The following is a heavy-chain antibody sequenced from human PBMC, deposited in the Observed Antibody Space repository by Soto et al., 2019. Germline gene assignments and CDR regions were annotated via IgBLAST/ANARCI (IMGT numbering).Heavy chain of an antibody. J-gene: IGHJ2*01. Sequence: EVQLVESGGGLVQPGGSLRLSCAAPGFTFSSYWMHWVRQAPGKGLVWVSRINSDVSSTSYADSVKGRFTISRDNAKNTLYLQMNSLRAEDTAVYYCARSSGGGYYYDSSGYYPNWYFDLWGRGTLVTVSS. CDR3: ARSSGGGYYYDSSGYYPNWYFDL. D-gene: IGHD3-22*01. CDR2: INSDVSST. CDR1: GFTFSSYW. V-gene: IGHV3-74*01.